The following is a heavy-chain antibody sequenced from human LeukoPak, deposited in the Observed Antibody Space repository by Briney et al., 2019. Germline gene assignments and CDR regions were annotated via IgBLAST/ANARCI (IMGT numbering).Heavy chain of an antibody. J-gene: IGHJ6*03. CDR1: GGSISSHY. CDR3: ARESVCSSIAARRDYYYYMDV. V-gene: IGHV4-59*11. CDR2: IYYSGST. Sequence: SETLSLTCTVSGGSISSHYWSWIRQPPGKGLEWIGYIYYSGSTNYNPSLKSRVTISVDTSKNQFSLKLSSVTAADTAVYYCARESVCSSIAARRDYYYYMDVWGKGTTVTVSS. D-gene: IGHD6-6*01.